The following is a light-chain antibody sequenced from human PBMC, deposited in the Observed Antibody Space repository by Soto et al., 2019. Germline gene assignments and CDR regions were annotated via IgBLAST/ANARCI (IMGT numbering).Light chain of an antibody. CDR2: WAS. Sequence: DFVMTRSLDSLAVSLGERATINCKSSQSVLSTSNNKNYLAWFQQKPGQPPKLVIYWASVRASGVPDRFSGSGSGTDFTLTISSLQAEDVAVYYCQQYHSDPITFGQGTRLEI. CDR1: QSVLSTSNNKNY. V-gene: IGKV4-1*01. CDR3: QQYHSDPIT. J-gene: IGKJ5*01.